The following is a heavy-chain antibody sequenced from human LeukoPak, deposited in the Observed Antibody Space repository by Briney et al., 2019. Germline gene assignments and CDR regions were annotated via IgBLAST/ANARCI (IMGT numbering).Heavy chain of an antibody. Sequence: GASVKVSCKASGGTFSSYAISWVRQAPGQGLEWMGGIIPIFGTANYAQKLQGRVTMTTDTSTSTAYMELRSLRSDDTAVYYCARDLPDYYDSSGYYSDLDYWGQGTLVTVSS. CDR1: GGTFSSYA. CDR3: ARDLPDYYDSSGYYSDLDY. CDR2: IIPIFGTA. V-gene: IGHV1-69*05. D-gene: IGHD3-22*01. J-gene: IGHJ4*02.